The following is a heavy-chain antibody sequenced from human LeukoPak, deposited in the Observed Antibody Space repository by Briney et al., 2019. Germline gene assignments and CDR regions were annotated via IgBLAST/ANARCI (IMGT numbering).Heavy chain of an antibody. CDR3: AREVQQWLVRRNYFDY. V-gene: IGHV1-69*13. CDR1: GYTFTSYG. D-gene: IGHD6-19*01. Sequence: SVKVSCKASGYTFTSYGISWVRQAPGQGLEWMGGIIPIFGTANYAQKFQGRVTITADESTSTAYMELRSLRSDDTAVYYCAREVQQWLVRRNYFDYWGQGTLVTVSS. CDR2: IIPIFGTA. J-gene: IGHJ4*02.